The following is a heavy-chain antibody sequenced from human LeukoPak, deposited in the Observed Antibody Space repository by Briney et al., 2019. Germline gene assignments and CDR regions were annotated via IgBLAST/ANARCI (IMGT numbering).Heavy chain of an antibody. Sequence: SETLSLTCTVSGCSISSSSYYWGWIRQPPGKGLEWIGSIYYSGSTYYNPSLKSRVTISVDTSKNQFSLKLSSVTAADTAVYYCARQVSSASIAMDVWGQGTTVTVSS. CDR1: GCSISSSSYY. D-gene: IGHD6-19*01. V-gene: IGHV4-39*01. CDR2: IYYSGST. CDR3: ARQVSSASIAMDV. J-gene: IGHJ6*02.